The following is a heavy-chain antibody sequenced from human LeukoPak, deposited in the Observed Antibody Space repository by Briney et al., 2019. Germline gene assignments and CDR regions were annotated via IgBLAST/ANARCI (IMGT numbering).Heavy chain of an antibody. J-gene: IGHJ4*02. Sequence: SETLSLTCALHGGPLGDDYLNWVRQPPGKGLEWIGDIHQGGSTNYNPSLKTRVNISVDMSRSRFSLRLTSVSAPDTAVYYCARAVSGFYVWWGQGTLVTVSS. CDR3: ARAVSGFYVW. V-gene: IGHV4-34*01. D-gene: IGHD3-16*01. CDR1: GGPLGDDY. CDR2: IHQGGST.